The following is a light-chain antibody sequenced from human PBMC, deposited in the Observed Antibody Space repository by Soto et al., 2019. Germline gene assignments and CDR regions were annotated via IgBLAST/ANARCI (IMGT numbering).Light chain of an antibody. J-gene: IGLJ2*01. V-gene: IGLV2-14*01. CDR3: SSYTSSSTVV. CDR1: SSDVGGYHY. Sequence: QSVLTQPASVSGSPGQSITISCTGTSSDVGGYHYVSWYQQHPGKAPKLIIYDVSSRPSGVSNRFSGSKSGNTASLAISGLQAEDEADYYCSSYTSSSTVVFGGGTKVTVL. CDR2: DVS.